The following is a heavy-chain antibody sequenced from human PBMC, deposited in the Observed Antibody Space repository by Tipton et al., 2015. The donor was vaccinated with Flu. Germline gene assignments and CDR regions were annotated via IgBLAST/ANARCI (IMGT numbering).Heavy chain of an antibody. J-gene: IGHJ4*02. D-gene: IGHD2-2*01. Sequence: LRLSCDVSKFSVTSVVYWGWIRQPPGKGLEWLGSFYQSGTSYYNPSLKSRVTVSLDTSKSHFTLNLSSVTAGDTAVYYCASLEGPFEGGHCISTNCWINFWGQGTLVTVSS. CDR3: ASLEGPFEGGHCISTNCWINF. V-gene: IGHV4-38-2*01. CDR1: KFSVTSVVY. CDR2: FYQSGTS.